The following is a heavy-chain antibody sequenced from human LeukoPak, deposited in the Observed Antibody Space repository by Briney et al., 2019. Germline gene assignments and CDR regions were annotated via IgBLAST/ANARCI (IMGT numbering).Heavy chain of an antibody. CDR2: IYYSGST. V-gene: IGHV4-59*01. CDR3: ARVRSGPYGDYRIDY. CDR1: GGSISSYY. D-gene: IGHD4-17*01. J-gene: IGHJ4*02. Sequence: SETLSLTCTVSGGSISSYYWSWIRQPPGKGPEWIGYIYYSGSTNYNPSLKSRVTISVDTSKNQFSLKLSSVTAADTAVYYCARVRSGPYGDYRIDYWGQGTLVTVSS.